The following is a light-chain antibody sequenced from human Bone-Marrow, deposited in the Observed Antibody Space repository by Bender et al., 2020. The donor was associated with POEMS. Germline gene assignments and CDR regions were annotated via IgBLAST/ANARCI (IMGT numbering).Light chain of an antibody. V-gene: IGLV2-23*01. CDR1: SSDVETSDL. Sequence: QSALTQPASVSGSPGQSITISCIGTSSDVETSDLVSWFQHHPDRAPKLIIYEGTQRPSGVSDRFSGSTSGNSASLTISGLQSEDEADYYCCSYSSITTLVFGGGTKVTVL. CDR2: EGT. CDR3: CSYSSITTLV. J-gene: IGLJ2*01.